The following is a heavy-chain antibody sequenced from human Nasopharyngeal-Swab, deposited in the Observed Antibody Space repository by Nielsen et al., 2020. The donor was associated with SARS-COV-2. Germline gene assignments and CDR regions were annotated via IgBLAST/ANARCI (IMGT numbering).Heavy chain of an antibody. J-gene: IGHJ4*02. CDR2: IDNSGTT. Sequence: WIRQPPGKGLEWTGYIDNSGTTDHNPSLKSRVTISVDTSKNQFSLKVNSVTAADTAVYYCARLGRYYDTLSGYARHFDYWGQGILVTVSS. CDR3: ARLGRYYDTLSGYARHFDY. D-gene: IGHD3-9*01. V-gene: IGHV4-30-4*01.